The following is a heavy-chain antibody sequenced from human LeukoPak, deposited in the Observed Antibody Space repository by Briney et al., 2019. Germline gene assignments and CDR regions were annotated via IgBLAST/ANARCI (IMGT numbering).Heavy chain of an antibody. CDR3: ARPSGGYYYGMDV. CDR1: GFTLSSYG. V-gene: IGHV3-21*01. J-gene: IGHJ6*02. CDR2: ISSSSSYM. D-gene: IGHD3-16*01. Sequence: GGSLRLSCAASGFTLSSYGMKWVRQAPGKGLEWVSWISSSSSYMYYADSVKGRFTISRDNAKNSLYLQMNSLRAEDTAVYYCARPSGGYYYGMDVWGQGTTVTVSS.